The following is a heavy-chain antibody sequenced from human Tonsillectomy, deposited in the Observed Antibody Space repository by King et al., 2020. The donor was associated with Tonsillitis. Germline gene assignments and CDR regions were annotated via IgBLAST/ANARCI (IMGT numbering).Heavy chain of an antibody. D-gene: IGHD3-10*01. V-gene: IGHV3-33*05. CDR2: ISYDGSDK. CDR1: GFTFSNYG. J-gene: IGHJ3*02. Sequence: VQLVESGGGVVQSGRSLRLSCAASGFTFSNYGMHWVRQAPGKGLEWVAVISYDGSDKYYADSVKGRFNISRDNSKNTLYLQMNSLRAEDTAVYYCARGEVKSYYDSESHYVYDAFDIWGQGTMVTVSS. CDR3: ARGEVKSYYDSESHYVYDAFDI.